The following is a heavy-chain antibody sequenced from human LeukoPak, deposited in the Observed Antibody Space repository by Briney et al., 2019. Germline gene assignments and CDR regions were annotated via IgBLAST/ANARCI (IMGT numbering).Heavy chain of an antibody. CDR3: AREGGSYYHWFDP. Sequence: PWETLSLTCTLSGGSISNYYWSWIRQPPGKGLEWIGNIFYSGSTNYNPSLKSRVTISLDTSKNQFSLKLTSVSAADTAVYYCAREGGSYYHWFDPWGQGTLVTVSS. D-gene: IGHD1-26*01. CDR1: GGSISNYY. V-gene: IGHV4-59*01. J-gene: IGHJ5*02. CDR2: IFYSGST.